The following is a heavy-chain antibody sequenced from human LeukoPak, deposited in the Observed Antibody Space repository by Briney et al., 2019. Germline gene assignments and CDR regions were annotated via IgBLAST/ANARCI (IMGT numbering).Heavy chain of an antibody. V-gene: IGHV4-30-4*01. CDR3: ARENNDYGGKKAFDY. D-gene: IGHD4-23*01. CDR2: IHYSGNT. J-gene: IGHJ4*02. CDR1: GGSSRSGDYF. Sequence: MTSQTLSLTCAVSGGSSRSGDYFWSWIRQPPGKGLEWIGHIHYSGNTYYNPPLKSRVSISVDTSKNQFSLKLSSVTAADTAVYYCARENNDYGGKKAFDYWGQGTLVTVSS.